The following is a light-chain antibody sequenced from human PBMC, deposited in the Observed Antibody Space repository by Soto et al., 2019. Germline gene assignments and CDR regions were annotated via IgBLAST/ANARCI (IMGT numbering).Light chain of an antibody. Sequence: DIQMTQSPSTLSASVGDRVTITCRASQSISSWLGWYQQKPGKAPKLLIYKASSLESGVPSRFSGSGSGTEFPLTISSLQHDDFATYYCQQYNSYSTFGQGTKLEIK. CDR1: QSISSW. V-gene: IGKV1-5*03. J-gene: IGKJ2*01. CDR3: QQYNSYST. CDR2: KAS.